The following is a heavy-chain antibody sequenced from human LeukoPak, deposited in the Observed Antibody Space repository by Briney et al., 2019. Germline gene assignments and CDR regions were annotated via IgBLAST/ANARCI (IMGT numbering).Heavy chain of an antibody. CDR1: GFTFSSYA. D-gene: IGHD3-22*01. V-gene: IGHV3-23*01. J-gene: IGHJ4*02. Sequence: PGGSLRLSCAASGFTFSSYAMSWVRQAPGKGLEWVSAISGTGDSTYYADSAKGRFTLSRDNSKNTLYLQMNSLRAEDTAVYFCAKDRGGYYYDSSGYFDYWGQGTLVTVSS. CDR3: AKDRGGYYYDSSGYFDY. CDR2: ISGTGDST.